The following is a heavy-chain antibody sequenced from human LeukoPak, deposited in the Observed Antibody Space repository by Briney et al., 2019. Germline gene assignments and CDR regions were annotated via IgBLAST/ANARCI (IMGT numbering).Heavy chain of an antibody. CDR1: GASISSSSYY. D-gene: IGHD4-17*01. Sequence: SETLSLTCTVSGASISSSSYYWGWIRQPPGKGLEWIASIYYSGSTYYNPSLKSRVTISVDTSKNQFSLKLSSVTAADTAVYYCARGSPPYGDYDPTDYWGQGTLVTVSS. V-gene: IGHV4-39*07. CDR2: IYYSGST. J-gene: IGHJ4*02. CDR3: ARGSPPYGDYDPTDY.